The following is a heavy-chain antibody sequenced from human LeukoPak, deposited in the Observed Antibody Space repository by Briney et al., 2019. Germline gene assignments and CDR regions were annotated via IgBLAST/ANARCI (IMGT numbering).Heavy chain of an antibody. CDR3: ARVVRSGGRDYYYYMDV. J-gene: IGHJ6*03. V-gene: IGHV3-21*01. D-gene: IGHD2-15*01. Sequence: GGSLRLSCAASGFTFSSYSMNWVRQAPGKGLEWVSSISSSSSYIYYADSVRGRFTISRDNAKNSLYLQMNSLRAEDTAVYYCARVVRSGGRDYYYYMDVWGKGTTVTVSS. CDR2: ISSSSSYI. CDR1: GFTFSSYS.